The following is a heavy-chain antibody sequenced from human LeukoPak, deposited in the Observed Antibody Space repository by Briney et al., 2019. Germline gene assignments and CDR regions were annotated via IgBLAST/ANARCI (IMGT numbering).Heavy chain of an antibody. J-gene: IGHJ6*03. D-gene: IGHD1-1*01. CDR2: IHYSGTT. CDR3: ARVSWFPGTSYYFMDV. V-gene: IGHV4-59*01. CDR1: GGSISSYY. Sequence: SETLSLTCTVSGGSISSYYWSWIRQPPGKGLEWIGYIHYSGTTNYNPSLKSRVTISVDTSKNQFSLKLNSVTAADTAVYYCARVSWFPGTSYYFMDVWGKGTLVTVSS.